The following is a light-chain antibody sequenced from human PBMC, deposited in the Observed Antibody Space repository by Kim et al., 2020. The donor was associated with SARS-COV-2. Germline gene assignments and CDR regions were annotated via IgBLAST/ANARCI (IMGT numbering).Light chain of an antibody. Sequence: SASVGDRVTSTCRASQSISSYLNWYQQKPGKAPKLLIYAASSLQSGVPSRFSGSGSGTDFTLTISSLQPEDFATYYCQQSYSTPYTFGQGTNLEI. CDR2: AAS. CDR3: QQSYSTPYT. CDR1: QSISSY. V-gene: IGKV1-39*01. J-gene: IGKJ2*01.